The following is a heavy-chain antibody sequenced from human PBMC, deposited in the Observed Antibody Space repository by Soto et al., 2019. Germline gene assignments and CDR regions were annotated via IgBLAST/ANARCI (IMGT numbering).Heavy chain of an antibody. V-gene: IGHV1-18*01. D-gene: IGHD3-9*01. J-gene: IGHJ4*02. CDR3: ARDQVDILTGYYEFSYFDY. CDR1: GYTFTSYG. Sequence: QVQLVQSGAEVKKPGASVKVSCKASGYTFTSYGISWVRQAPGQGLEWMGWISAYNGNTNYAQKLQGRVTMTTDTCTSTAYMELRSLRSDDTAVYYFARDQVDILTGYYEFSYFDYWGQGTLVTVSS. CDR2: ISAYNGNT.